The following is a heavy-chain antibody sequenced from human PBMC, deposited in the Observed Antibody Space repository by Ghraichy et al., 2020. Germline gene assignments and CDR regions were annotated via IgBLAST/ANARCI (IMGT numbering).Heavy chain of an antibody. Sequence: LSLNCAASGFTFSSHWMHWVRQAPGKGLVALSHINGAETTTTYAESVKGRFTISRDNAKNTLYLQMNSLRAEDTAIYYCARDNWGSIDYWGQGTLVTVSS. CDR2: INGAETTT. J-gene: IGHJ4*02. CDR1: GFTFSSHW. D-gene: IGHD7-27*01. V-gene: IGHV3-74*03. CDR3: ARDNWGSIDY.